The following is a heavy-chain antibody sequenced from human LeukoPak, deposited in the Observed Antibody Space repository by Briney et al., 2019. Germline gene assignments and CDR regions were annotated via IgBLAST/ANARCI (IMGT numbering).Heavy chain of an antibody. CDR1: GGTFNNYA. CDR2: IVPILGIA. D-gene: IGHD5-18*01. CDR3: ARDQGDNSYGYYAIWYAFDV. J-gene: IGHJ3*01. Sequence: ASVKVSCKASGGTFNNYAISWVRRAPGQGLEWMGRIVPILGIANYAQEFQGRLIITADKATSSAYMELSSLRSEDTAVYYCARDQGDNSYGYYAIWYAFDVWGQGTMVTVSS. V-gene: IGHV1-69*04.